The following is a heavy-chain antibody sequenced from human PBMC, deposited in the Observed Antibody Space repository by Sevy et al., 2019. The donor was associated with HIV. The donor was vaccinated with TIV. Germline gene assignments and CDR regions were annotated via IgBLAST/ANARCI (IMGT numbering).Heavy chain of an antibody. J-gene: IGHJ3*01. CDR2: ISWNSNNI. D-gene: IGHD6-19*01. Sequence: GGSLRLSCAASGFTFDDYAMHWVRQVPGKGLEWVAGISWNSNNIGQADSVKGRFTISRDNGKKSVHLQMNSLRAEDTALYYCAKDNTLAMAGAFDFWGHGTMVTVSS. V-gene: IGHV3-9*01. CDR1: GFTFDDYA. CDR3: AKDNTLAMAGAFDF.